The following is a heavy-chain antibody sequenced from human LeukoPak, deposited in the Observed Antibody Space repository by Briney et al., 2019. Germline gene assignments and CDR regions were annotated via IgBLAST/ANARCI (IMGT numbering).Heavy chain of an antibody. CDR3: ARDPYCSSSNCSPFDY. V-gene: IGHV1-46*01. J-gene: IGHJ4*02. Sequence: ASVKVSCKASGYTFTSYFMHWVRQAPGQGLEWMGIINPNGGGTSYAQKFQGRVTMTRDTSTSTVYMELNSLRSDDAAVYYCARDPYCSSSNCSPFDYWGQGTLVTVPS. D-gene: IGHD2-2*01. CDR1: GYTFTSYF. CDR2: INPNGGGT.